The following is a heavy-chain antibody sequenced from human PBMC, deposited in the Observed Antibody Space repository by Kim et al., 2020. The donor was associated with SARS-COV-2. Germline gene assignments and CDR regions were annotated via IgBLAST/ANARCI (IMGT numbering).Heavy chain of an antibody. D-gene: IGHD6-19*01. CDR1: GFTFSSYG. V-gene: IGHV3-30*18. CDR3: AKDSQQWLVRGESSWFDP. J-gene: IGHJ5*02. Sequence: GGSLRLSCAASGFTFSSYGMHWVRQAPGKGLEWVAVISYDGSNKYYADSVKGRFTISRDNSKNTLYLQMNSLRAEDTAVYYCAKDSQQWLVRGESSWFDPWGQGTLVTVSS. CDR2: ISYDGSNK.